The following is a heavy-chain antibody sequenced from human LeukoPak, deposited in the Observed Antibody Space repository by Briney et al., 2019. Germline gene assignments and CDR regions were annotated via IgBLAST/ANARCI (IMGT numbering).Heavy chain of an antibody. CDR1: GFTFSSYG. CDR2: IWYDGSNK. D-gene: IGHD3-10*01. J-gene: IGHJ4*02. V-gene: IGHV3-33*01. Sequence: GRSLRLSCAASGFTFSSYGMHWVRQAPGKGLEWVAVIWYDGSNKYYADSVKGRFTISRDNSKNTLYLQMNSLRAEDTAVYYCARDAQPRITMVRGVSVPTSYWGQGTLVTASS. CDR3: ARDAQPRITMVRGVSVPTSY.